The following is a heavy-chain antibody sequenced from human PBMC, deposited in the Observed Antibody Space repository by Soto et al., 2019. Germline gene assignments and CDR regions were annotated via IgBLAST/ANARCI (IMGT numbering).Heavy chain of an antibody. V-gene: IGHV3-23*01. J-gene: IGHJ4*02. CDR1: GFSFSSYA. Sequence: GGSLRLSCAASGFSFSSYAMTWVRQAPGKGLEWVSAIDSDASTYYADSVKGRFTISRDNAKNSLYLQMNSLRAEDTAVYYCATLAAAGTTFDYWGQGTLVTVSS. D-gene: IGHD6-13*01. CDR2: IDSDAST. CDR3: ATLAAAGTTFDY.